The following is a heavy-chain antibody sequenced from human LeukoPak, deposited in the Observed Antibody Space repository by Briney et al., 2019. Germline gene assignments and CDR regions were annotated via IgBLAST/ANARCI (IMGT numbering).Heavy chain of an antibody. CDR1: GFTFSSYW. J-gene: IGHJ4*02. Sequence: GGSLRLSCAASGFTFSSYWMSWVRQAPGKRLEWVANIKQDGSEKYYVDSVKGRFTISRDNAKNSLYLQMNSLRAEDTAVYYCARKYYYGSGSLYYFDYWGQGTLVTVSS. V-gene: IGHV3-7*01. CDR2: IKQDGSEK. D-gene: IGHD3-10*01. CDR3: ARKYYYGSGSLYYFDY.